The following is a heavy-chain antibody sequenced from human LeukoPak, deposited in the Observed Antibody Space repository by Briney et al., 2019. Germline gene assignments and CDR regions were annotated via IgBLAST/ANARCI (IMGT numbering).Heavy chain of an antibody. J-gene: IGHJ6*03. CDR2: ISSNGGST. CDR1: GFTFSSYA. CDR3: ARVSSLGYYMDV. V-gene: IGHV3-64*01. Sequence: GGSLRLSCAASGFTFSSYAMHWVRQAPGKGLEYVSAISSNGGSTYYANSVMGRFTISRDNSKNTLYLQMGSLRAEDMAVYYCARVSSLGYYMDVWGKGTTVTVSS. D-gene: IGHD3-16*01.